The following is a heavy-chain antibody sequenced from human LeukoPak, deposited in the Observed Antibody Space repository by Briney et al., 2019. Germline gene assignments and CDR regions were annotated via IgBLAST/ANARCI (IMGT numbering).Heavy chain of an antibody. V-gene: IGHV3-48*03. Sequence: GGSLRLSCAASGFTFSSYEMNWVRQAPGKGLEWVSYISSSGSTIYYADSVKGRFTISRDNAKNSLSLQMNSLRAEDTAVYYCARASGSHSGYWGQGTLVTVSS. D-gene: IGHD1-26*01. CDR2: ISSSGSTI. CDR1: GFTFSSYE. J-gene: IGHJ4*02. CDR3: ARASGSHSGY.